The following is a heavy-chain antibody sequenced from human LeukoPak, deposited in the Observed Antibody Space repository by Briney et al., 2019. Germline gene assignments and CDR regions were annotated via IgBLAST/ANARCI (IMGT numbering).Heavy chain of an antibody. CDR3: AREIRYYDILTGYYKRYFDL. CDR1: GGSISSYY. V-gene: IGHV4-4*07. J-gene: IGHJ2*01. CDR2: IYTSGST. D-gene: IGHD3-9*01. Sequence: SETLSLTCTVSGGSISSYYWSWIRQPAGKGLEWIGRIYTSGSTNYNPSLKSRVTMSVDTSTNQFSLKLSSVTAADTAVYYCAREIRYYDILTGYYKRYFDLWGRGTLVTVSS.